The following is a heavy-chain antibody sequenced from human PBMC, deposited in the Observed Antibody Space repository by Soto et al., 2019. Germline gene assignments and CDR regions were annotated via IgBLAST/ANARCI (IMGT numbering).Heavy chain of an antibody. V-gene: IGHV1-69*13. D-gene: IGHD3-22*01. J-gene: IGHJ3*02. Sequence: SVKVSCKASGGTFSSYAISWVRQAPGQGLEWMGGIIPIFGTANYAQKFQGRVTITADESTSTAYMELSSLRSEDTAVYYCARDKGYYDSSGYSGGALHAFDIWGQGTTVTVSS. CDR2: IIPIFGTA. CDR3: ARDKGYYDSSGYSGGALHAFDI. CDR1: GGTFSSYA.